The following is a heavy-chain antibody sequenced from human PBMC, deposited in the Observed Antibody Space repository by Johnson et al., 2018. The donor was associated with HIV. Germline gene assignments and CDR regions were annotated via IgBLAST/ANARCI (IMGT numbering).Heavy chain of an antibody. CDR3: ARDLYYDNRGIAFDI. V-gene: IGHV3-11*04. D-gene: IGHD3-9*01. Sequence: QVQLVESGGNLVKPGGSLRLSCAASGFTFSDYYMNWIRQAPGKGLQWVSYISSSGTTIYYGDSVKGRFTISRDNAKNSLYLQMSSLRAEDTAVYYCARDLYYDNRGIAFDIWCQGKMVTVSS. J-gene: IGHJ3*02. CDR2: ISSSGTTI. CDR1: GFTFSDYY.